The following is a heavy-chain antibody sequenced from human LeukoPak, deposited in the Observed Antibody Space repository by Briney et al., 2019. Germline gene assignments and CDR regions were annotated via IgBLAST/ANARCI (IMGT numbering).Heavy chain of an antibody. Sequence: PGGSLGLSCAASGFTFSNAWMNWVRQAPGKGLEWVGRIKSKTDGGTRDYAAPVKGRFTISRDDSKNTLYLQMNSLKAEDTAVYYCTTAGYLMGGNDYWGQGTLVTVSS. V-gene: IGHV3-15*07. D-gene: IGHD2-8*01. CDR3: TTAGYLMGGNDY. CDR1: GFTFSNAW. CDR2: IKSKTDGGTR. J-gene: IGHJ4*02.